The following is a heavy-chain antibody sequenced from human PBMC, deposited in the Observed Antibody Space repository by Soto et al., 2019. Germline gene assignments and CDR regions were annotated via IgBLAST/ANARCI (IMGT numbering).Heavy chain of an antibody. D-gene: IGHD6-6*01. V-gene: IGHV4-34*01. J-gene: IGHJ5*02. CDR3: ARGLRIAARINWFDP. CDR1: GGSFSDYY. CDR2: INHSGST. Sequence: SETLSLTCAVYGGSFSDYYWSWIRQPPGKGLEWIGEINHSGSTNYNPSLKSRVTISVDTSKNQFSLKLSSVTAADTAVYYCARGLRIAARINWFDPWGQGTLVTVSS.